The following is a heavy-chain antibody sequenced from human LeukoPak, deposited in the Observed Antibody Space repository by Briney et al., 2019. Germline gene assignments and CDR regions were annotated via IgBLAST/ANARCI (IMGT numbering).Heavy chain of an antibody. CDR1: GVSISGSY. V-gene: IGHV4-59*04. J-gene: IGHJ4*02. Sequence: PSETLSLTCSVSGVSISGSYWIWIRQSPGRGLEWIASILYREGFSYGGTTFYNPSLESRVTISIDTSKNAFSLKLTSVTAADTAVYYCARQISENKDYWGQGTLVTVSS. D-gene: IGHD1/OR15-1a*01. CDR3: ARQISENKDY. CDR2: ILYREGFSYGGTT.